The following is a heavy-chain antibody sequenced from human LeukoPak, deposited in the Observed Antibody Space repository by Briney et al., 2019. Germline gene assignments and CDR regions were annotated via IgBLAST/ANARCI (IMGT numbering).Heavy chain of an antibody. CDR3: VRDHFGVEKSPF. D-gene: IGHD3-3*01. CDR2: IKQDGSEK. J-gene: IGHJ4*02. CDR1: GFTFSSYW. V-gene: IGHV3-7*01. Sequence: GGSLRLSCAASGFTFSSYWMSWVRQAPGKGLEWVANIKQDGSEKYYVDSVKGRFTISRDNAKNSLYLQMNSLRVEDTAVYYCVRDHFGVEKSPFWGQGTLVTVSS.